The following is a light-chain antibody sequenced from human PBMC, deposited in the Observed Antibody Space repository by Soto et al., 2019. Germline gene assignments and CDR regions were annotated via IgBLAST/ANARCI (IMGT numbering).Light chain of an antibody. CDR1: QSISSY. CDR3: QQSYSTPSIT. CDR2: AAS. V-gene: IGKV1-39*01. Sequence: DIQMTQSPSALAASVGGVSTITCRSSQSISSYLNWYQQKPGKAPKLLIYAASSLQSGVPPRFSGSGSGTDFTLTISSLQPEDFATYYCQQSYSTPSITFGQGTRLEIK. J-gene: IGKJ5*01.